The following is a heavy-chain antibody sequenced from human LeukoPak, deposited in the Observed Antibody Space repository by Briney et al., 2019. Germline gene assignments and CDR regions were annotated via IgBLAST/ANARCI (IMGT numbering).Heavy chain of an antibody. CDR1: GYTFTGYY. Sequence: ASVKVSCKASGYTFTGYYMHWVRQAPGQGLEWMGWINPNSGGANSAQKFLGRVSMTRDTSISTVYMDLTSLRSDDTAVYYCARDSGSSGWDPTSFLDYWGRGTVVTVSS. V-gene: IGHV1-2*02. CDR2: INPNSGGA. J-gene: IGHJ4*02. D-gene: IGHD6-19*01. CDR3: ARDSGSSGWDPTSFLDY.